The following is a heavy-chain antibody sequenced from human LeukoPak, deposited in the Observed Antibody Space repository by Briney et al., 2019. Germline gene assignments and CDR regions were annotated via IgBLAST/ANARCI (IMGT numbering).Heavy chain of an antibody. CDR1: GFSLSTSGVG. CDR2: IYWNDDK. J-gene: IGHJ3*02. CDR3: AHRLVGYSSGWYRDAFDI. Sequence: SGPTLVNPTQTLTLTCTFSGFSLSTSGVGVGWIRQPPGKALEWLALIYWNDDKRYSPSLKSRLTITKDTSKNQVVLTMTNMDPVDTATYYCAHRLVGYSSGWYRDAFDIWGQGTMVIVSS. V-gene: IGHV2-5*01. D-gene: IGHD6-19*01.